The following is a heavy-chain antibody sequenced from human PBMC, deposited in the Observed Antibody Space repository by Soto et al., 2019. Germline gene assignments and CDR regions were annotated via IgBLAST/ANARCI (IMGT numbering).Heavy chain of an antibody. J-gene: IGHJ6*02. CDR2: IMPIFRTA. Sequence: QVQVVQSGAEVKKPGSSVKVSCKASGGSFSTAAISWVRQAPGQGLEWMGGIMPIFRTADYAQKFQGRVTITADESTSTVYLELSSLRSEDTAVYYCARDKDRPQLGGNYYYIMDVWGQRTTVTVSS. CDR1: GGSFSTAA. D-gene: IGHD3-3*02. CDR3: ARDKDRPQLGGNYYYIMDV. V-gene: IGHV1-69*12.